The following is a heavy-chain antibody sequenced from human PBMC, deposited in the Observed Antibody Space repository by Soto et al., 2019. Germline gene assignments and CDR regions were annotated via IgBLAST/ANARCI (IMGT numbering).Heavy chain of an antibody. CDR1: GYSFSTYW. V-gene: IGHV5-51*01. J-gene: IGHJ4*02. CDR3: AFNEYNGHFDY. CDR2: IFPGDSDT. D-gene: IGHD5-12*01. Sequence: EVQLVQSGAEVKKPGEFLKISCKGSGYSFSTYWIAWVRQMPGRGLEWMGTIFPGDSDTRYSPSFQGQVTISADKSSSTGSLQGSSLTASHTAMSDCAFNEYNGHFDYWCRGPLVT.